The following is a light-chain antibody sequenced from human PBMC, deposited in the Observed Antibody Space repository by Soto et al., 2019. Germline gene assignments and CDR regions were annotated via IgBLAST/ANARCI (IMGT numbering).Light chain of an antibody. CDR3: QQRSNWPRT. V-gene: IGKV3-11*01. J-gene: IGKJ1*01. Sequence: IGIAQSPAPPFVFSGGSSTGSWRATKTVSDNLAWYQQKPGQSPRLLIYDASNRATGIPARFSGSGSGTDFTLTISSLEPEDFAVYYCQQRSNWPRTFGQGTKVDIK. CDR1: KTVSDN. CDR2: DAS.